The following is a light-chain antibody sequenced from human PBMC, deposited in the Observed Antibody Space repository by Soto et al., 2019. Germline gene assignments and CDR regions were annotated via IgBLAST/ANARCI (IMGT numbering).Light chain of an antibody. Sequence: IVLTQSPGNLSLSPGESATLSCRASRSVSSRYLAWYQQKPGQAPRLLIYGAASRATGIPDRFSGSGSGTDFTLTISRLEPEDFAVYHCHQYGYSPNTFGQGNKLEIK. J-gene: IGKJ2*01. CDR2: GAA. CDR1: RSVSSRY. V-gene: IGKV3-20*01. CDR3: HQYGYSPNT.